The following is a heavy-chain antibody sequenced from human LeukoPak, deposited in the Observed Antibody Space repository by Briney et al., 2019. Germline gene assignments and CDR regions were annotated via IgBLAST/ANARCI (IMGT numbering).Heavy chain of an antibody. D-gene: IGHD3-16*01. J-gene: IGHJ5*02. CDR2: VNPNSGGT. V-gene: IGHV1-2*02. Sequence: ASVKVSCKASGYTFTGYYMHRVRQAPRQGLEWMGWVNPNSGGTNYAQKFQGRVTMTRDTSISTAYMELSRLRSDDTAVYYCARGDAYGRSWFDPWGQGTLVTVSS. CDR3: ARGDAYGRSWFDP. CDR1: GYTFTGYY.